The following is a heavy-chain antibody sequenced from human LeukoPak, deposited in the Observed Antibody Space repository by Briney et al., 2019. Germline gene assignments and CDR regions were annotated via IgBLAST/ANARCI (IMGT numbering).Heavy chain of an antibody. V-gene: IGHV4-59*01. CDR3: ARYSSSHQGYYFDY. D-gene: IGHD6-13*01. CDR2: IYYSGST. CDR1: GGSFSGYY. J-gene: IGHJ4*02. Sequence: PSETLSLTCAVYGGSFSGYYWSWIRQPPGKGLEWIGYIYYSGSTNYNPSLKSRVTISVDTSKNQFSLKLSSVTAADTAVYYCARYSSSHQGYYFDYWGQGTLVTVSS.